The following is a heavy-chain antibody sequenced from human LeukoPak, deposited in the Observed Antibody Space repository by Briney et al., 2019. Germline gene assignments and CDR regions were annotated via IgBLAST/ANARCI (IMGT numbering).Heavy chain of an antibody. CDR2: ISSNWGST. Sequence: GGSLRLSCSASGFTFSTYFMHWVRQATGKGLEYVSAISSNWGSTYYADSVKGRFTISRDNSKDPLYLQMSSLRAEDTAVYRCVKDDSYYYDSSGYPHWGQGTLVTVSS. CDR3: VKDDSYYYDSSGYPH. D-gene: IGHD3-22*01. J-gene: IGHJ4*02. CDR1: GFTFSTYF. V-gene: IGHV3-64D*09.